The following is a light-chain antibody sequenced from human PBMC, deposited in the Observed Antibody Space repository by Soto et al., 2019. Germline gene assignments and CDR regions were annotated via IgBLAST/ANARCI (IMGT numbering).Light chain of an antibody. V-gene: IGLV2-14*02. CDR1: SSDVGSHNL. CDR3: SSYTNNSTYV. J-gene: IGLJ1*01. CDR2: EVS. Sequence: QSVLTQPASVSGSPGQSITISCTGTSSDVGSHNLVSWYQQDPGKAPKLMIYEVSDRPSGVSNRFSGSKSGNTASLTISGLQAEDEADYYGSSYTNNSTYVFGSGTKLTVL.